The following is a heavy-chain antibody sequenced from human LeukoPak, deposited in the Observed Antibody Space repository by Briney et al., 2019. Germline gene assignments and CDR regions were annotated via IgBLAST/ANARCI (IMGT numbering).Heavy chain of an antibody. J-gene: IGHJ4*02. D-gene: IGHD3-3*01. CDR2: ISGSGGST. V-gene: IGHV3-23*01. CDR1: GFTFSSYG. CDR3: AKGPGFDFWSGYYKISYYFDY. Sequence: GGSLRLSCAASGFTFSSYGMSWVRQAPGKGLEWVSAISGSGGSTYYADSVKGRFTISRDNSKNTLYLQMNSLRAEDTAVYYCAKGPGFDFWSGYYKISYYFDYWGQGTLVTVSS.